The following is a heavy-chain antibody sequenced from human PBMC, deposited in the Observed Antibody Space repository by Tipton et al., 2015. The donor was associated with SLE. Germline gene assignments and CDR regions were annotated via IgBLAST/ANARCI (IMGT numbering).Heavy chain of an antibody. V-gene: IGHV4-59*01. J-gene: IGHJ3*02. D-gene: IGHD3-10*01. CDR1: GGSISSYY. Sequence: TLSLTCTVSGGSISSYYWSWIRQPPGKGLEWIGYIYYSGSTDYNPSLKSRVTISVDTSKNQFSLKLSSVTAADTAVYYCARSERYYYGSGHFDVLDIWGQGTMVTVSS. CDR3: ARSERYYYGSGHFDVLDI. CDR2: IYYSGST.